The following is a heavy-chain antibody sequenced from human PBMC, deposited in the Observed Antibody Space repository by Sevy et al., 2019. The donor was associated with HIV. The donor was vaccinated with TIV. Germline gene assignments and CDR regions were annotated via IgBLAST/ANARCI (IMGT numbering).Heavy chain of an antibody. V-gene: IGHV3-64D*06. D-gene: IGHD3-3*01. J-gene: IGHJ6*02. Sequence: GESLKISCSGSGFSFSNSAMNWVRQTPGKGLKYVSAISSDGVSTYYTDSVRGRFTISRDNSKNTLYLQMSSLRVEDKAVYYCVKDPDYNFWRGDYGMDVWGQGTTVTVSS. CDR1: GFSFSNSA. CDR2: ISSDGVST. CDR3: VKDPDYNFWRGDYGMDV.